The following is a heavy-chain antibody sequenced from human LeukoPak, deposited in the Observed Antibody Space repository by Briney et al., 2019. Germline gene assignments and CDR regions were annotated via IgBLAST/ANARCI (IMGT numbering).Heavy chain of an antibody. V-gene: IGHV3-30*04. CDR1: GFTFSSYA. D-gene: IGHD3-16*01. J-gene: IGHJ4*02. CDR3: AKDYVWGSSSDY. Sequence: GGSLRLSCAASGFTFSSYAMHWVRQAPGKGLEWVAVISYDGSNKYYADSVKGRFTISRDNSKNTLYLQMNSLRAEDTAVYYCAKDYVWGSSSDYWGQGTLVTVSS. CDR2: ISYDGSNK.